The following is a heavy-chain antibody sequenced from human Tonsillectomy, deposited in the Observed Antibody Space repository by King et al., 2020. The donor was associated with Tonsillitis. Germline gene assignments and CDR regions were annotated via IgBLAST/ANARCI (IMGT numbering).Heavy chain of an antibody. J-gene: IGHJ4*02. Sequence: VQLVESGAEVKKPGSSVKVSCKASGGTLSSYSISWVRQAPGQGLEWMGGIIPIFGTANYAQKFQGRVTMTADESTSTAYMELSSLRSEDTAVYYCARDVSPNWNYADYWGQGTLVTVSS. CDR1: GGTLSSYS. CDR2: IIPIFGTA. D-gene: IGHD1-20*01. V-gene: IGHV1-69*01. CDR3: ARDVSPNWNYADY.